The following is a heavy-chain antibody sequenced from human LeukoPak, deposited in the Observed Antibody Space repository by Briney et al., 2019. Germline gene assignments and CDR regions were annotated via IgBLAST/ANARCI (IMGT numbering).Heavy chain of an antibody. CDR3: ARASCSSTSCYKSYYYYYMDV. V-gene: IGHV4-31*03. CDR1: GGSISSGGYY. CDR2: IYYSGST. J-gene: IGHJ6*03. Sequence: SQTLSLTCTVSGGSISSGGYYWSWIRQHPGKGLEWIGYIYYSGSTYYNPSLKSRVTISVDTSKNQFSLKLSSVTAADTAVYYCARASCSSTSCYKSYYYYYMDVWGKGTTVTVSS. D-gene: IGHD2-2*02.